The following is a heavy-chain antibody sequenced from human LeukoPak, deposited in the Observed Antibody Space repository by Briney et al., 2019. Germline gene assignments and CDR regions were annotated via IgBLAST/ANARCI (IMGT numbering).Heavy chain of an antibody. CDR1: GGSFSGYY. J-gene: IGHJ4*02. Sequence: SETLSLTCAVYGGSFSGYYWSWIRQPPGKGLEWIGEINHSGSTNYNPSLKSRVTISVDTSKNQFSLKLSSVTAADTAVYYCARGPLFGLADYWGQGTLVTVSS. CDR3: ARGPLFGLADY. D-gene: IGHD3-10*01. V-gene: IGHV4-34*01. CDR2: INHSGST.